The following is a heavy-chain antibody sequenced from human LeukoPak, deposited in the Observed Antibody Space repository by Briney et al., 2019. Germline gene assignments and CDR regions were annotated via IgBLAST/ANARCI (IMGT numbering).Heavy chain of an antibody. CDR2: IYSGGST. Sequence: GGSLRLSCAASGFTVSSNYMSWVRQAPGEGLEWVSIIYSGGSTFYADSVKGRFTISRDNSKNTLYLQMNSLRAEDTAVYYCARGGSYLSAFDIWGQGTMVTVSS. CDR3: ARGGSYLSAFDI. V-gene: IGHV3-53*01. CDR1: GFTVSSNY. D-gene: IGHD1-26*01. J-gene: IGHJ3*02.